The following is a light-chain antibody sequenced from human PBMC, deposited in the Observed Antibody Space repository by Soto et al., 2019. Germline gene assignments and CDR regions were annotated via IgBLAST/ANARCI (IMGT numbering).Light chain of an antibody. CDR1: SGDVGRYNY. CDR2: EVS. Sequence: QSALTQPPSTSGSPGQSVTISCTGTSGDVGRYNYVSWYQQHSRKAPKLLIYEVSKRPSGVPDRFSGSKSGNTASLTVSGLQAEDEAHYYCSSYAGSNTWVFGGGTKVTVL. CDR3: SSYAGSNTWV. V-gene: IGLV2-8*01. J-gene: IGLJ3*02.